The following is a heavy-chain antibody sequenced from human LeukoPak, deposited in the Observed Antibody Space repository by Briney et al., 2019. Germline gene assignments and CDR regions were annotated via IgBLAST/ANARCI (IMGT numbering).Heavy chain of an antibody. V-gene: IGHV4-38-2*01. Sequence: SETLSLTCAVFGDSITNDYCWAWIRQPPGKGLEWIGSVYRSGDTNYNPSLKSRVTMTMDTSKSQFSLKVTSVTAADTAIYYCARHPYGLVREAYFDPWGQGTLVTVSS. CDR1: GDSITNDYC. CDR2: VYRSGDT. J-gene: IGHJ5*02. D-gene: IGHD6-19*01. CDR3: ARHPYGLVREAYFDP.